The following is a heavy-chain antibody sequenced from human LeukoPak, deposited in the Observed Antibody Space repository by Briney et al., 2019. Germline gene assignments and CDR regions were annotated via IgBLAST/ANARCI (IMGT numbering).Heavy chain of an antibody. CDR3: ASPRAERSTWYAVDY. Sequence: PSEILSLTCAVSGGSISRSNWWSWVRQSPGKGLEWIGEIYDNGSTNYNPSLKSRVTISVDKSKNQFSLRLSSVTAADTAIYYCASPRAERSTWYAVDYWGQGTLVTVSA. CDR2: IYDNGST. CDR1: GGSISRSNW. J-gene: IGHJ4*02. D-gene: IGHD6-13*01. V-gene: IGHV4-4*02.